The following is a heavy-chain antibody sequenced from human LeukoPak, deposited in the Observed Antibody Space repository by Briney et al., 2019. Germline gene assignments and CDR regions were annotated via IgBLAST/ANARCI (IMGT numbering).Heavy chain of an antibody. CDR3: ASTYCSGGSCYGAFDI. J-gene: IGHJ3*02. Sequence: SETLSLTCTVSGGSISSSSYYWGWIRQPPGKGLEWIGNIYYSGRTYYNPSLKSRVAICVDTSKNQFSLKLTSVTAADTAVYYCASTYCSGGSCYGAFDIWGQGTMITVSS. D-gene: IGHD2-15*01. V-gene: IGHV4-39*01. CDR2: IYYSGRT. CDR1: GGSISSSSYY.